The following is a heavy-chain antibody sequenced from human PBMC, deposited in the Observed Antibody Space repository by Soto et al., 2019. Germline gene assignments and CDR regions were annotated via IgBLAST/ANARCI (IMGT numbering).Heavy chain of an antibody. V-gene: IGHV4-34*01. CDR2: IYYSGST. CDR3: MLGSGWKDFDY. Sequence: SETLSLTCAVYGGSFSGYYWSWIRQPPGKGLEWIGSIYYSGSTYYNPSLKSRVTISVDTSKNQFSLKLSSVTAADTAVYYCMLGSGWKDFDYWGQGTLVT. CDR1: GGSFSGYY. D-gene: IGHD3-22*01. J-gene: IGHJ4*02.